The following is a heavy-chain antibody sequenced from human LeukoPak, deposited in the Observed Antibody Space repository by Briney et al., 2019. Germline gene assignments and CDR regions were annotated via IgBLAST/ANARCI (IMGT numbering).Heavy chain of an antibody. CDR2: ISAYNGNT. CDR1: GYTFTIYG. Sequence: ASVKVSCEASGYTFTIYGISCVRQAPGQRLEWMGWISAYNGNTNHAQKLKGRVPITTDTSTTTAYMELSSLKPDDTPVYYCARGGLIQLWLLNYWGEGTLVSVSS. D-gene: IGHD5-18*01. J-gene: IGHJ4*02. CDR3: ARGGLIQLWLLNY. V-gene: IGHV1-18*01.